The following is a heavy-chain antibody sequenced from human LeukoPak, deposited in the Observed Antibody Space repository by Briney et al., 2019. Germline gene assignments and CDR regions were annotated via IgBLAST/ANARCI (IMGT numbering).Heavy chain of an antibody. D-gene: IGHD4-17*01. V-gene: IGHV4-38-2*02. CDR2: IYHSGST. Sequence: PSETLSLTCTVSGYSISSGYFGGWIRQPPGKGLEWIGSIYHSGSTYYNPSLKSRVTISVDTSKNQFSLKLSSVTAADTAVYYCARIEVYGDYFDYWGQGTLVTVSS. CDR3: ARIEVYGDYFDY. J-gene: IGHJ4*02. CDR1: GYSISSGYF.